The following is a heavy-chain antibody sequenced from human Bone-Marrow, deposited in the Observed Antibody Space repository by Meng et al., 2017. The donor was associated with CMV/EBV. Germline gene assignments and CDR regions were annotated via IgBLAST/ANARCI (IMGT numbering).Heavy chain of an antibody. CDR2: INPNSGGT. CDR3: ARLKGMVRGIYGMDV. CDR1: GYTFTSYY. D-gene: IGHD3-10*01. J-gene: IGHJ6*02. V-gene: IGHV1-2*02. Sequence: ASVKVSCKASGYTFTSYYMHWVRQAPGQGLEWMGWINPNSGGTNYAQKFQGRVTITTDESTSTAYMELSSLRSEDTAVYYCARLKGMVRGIYGMDVWGQGTTVTVSS.